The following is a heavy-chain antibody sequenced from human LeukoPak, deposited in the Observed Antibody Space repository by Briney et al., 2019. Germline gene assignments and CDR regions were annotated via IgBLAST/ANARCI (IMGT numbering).Heavy chain of an antibody. Sequence: GGSLRLSCAASGFIFRTSGMNWVRQAPGKGLEWVSFISGGTYYINYADSVKGRFTISRDNAKNSLYLQLDSLSADDTAVYYCATRDYFDDWGQGTLVTVSS. V-gene: IGHV3-21*01. J-gene: IGHJ4*02. CDR1: GFIFRTSG. CDR2: ISGGTYYI. CDR3: ATRDYFDD.